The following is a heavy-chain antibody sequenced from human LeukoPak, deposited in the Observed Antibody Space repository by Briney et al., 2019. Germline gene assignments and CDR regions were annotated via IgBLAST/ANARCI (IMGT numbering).Heavy chain of an antibody. CDR3: ARGTLYSGWSYYFDY. V-gene: IGHV4-4*07. CDR1: GGSISPYF. J-gene: IGHJ4*02. CDR2: IHTSGST. D-gene: IGHD6-19*01. Sequence: PSETLSLTCTVSGGSISPYFWSWIRQSAGKGLEWIGRIHTSGSTNYNPSLKSRVTMSLDMSKNHFSLRLSSVTAADTAMYYCARGTLYSGWSYYFDYWGQGSQVTVSS.